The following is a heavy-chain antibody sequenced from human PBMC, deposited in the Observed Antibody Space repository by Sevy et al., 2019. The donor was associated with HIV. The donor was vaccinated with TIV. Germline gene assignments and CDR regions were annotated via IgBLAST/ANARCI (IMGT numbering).Heavy chain of an antibody. CDR1: GFNFSIYG. Sequence: GGSLRLSCAASGFNFSIYGMHWVRQAPGKGLEWVALIWYDGSNKYNVDSVKGRFTIFRDNSRNTVYLQMNSLSAEDTAVYYCARGRDYGNFDYWGQGTLVTVSS. D-gene: IGHD4-17*01. V-gene: IGHV3-33*01. CDR2: IWYDGSNK. CDR3: ARGRDYGNFDY. J-gene: IGHJ4*02.